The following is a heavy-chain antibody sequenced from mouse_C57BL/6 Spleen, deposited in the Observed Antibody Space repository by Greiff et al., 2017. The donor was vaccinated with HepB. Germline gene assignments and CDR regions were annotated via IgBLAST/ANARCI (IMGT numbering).Heavy chain of an antibody. V-gene: IGHV5-6*01. CDR2: ISSGGSYT. CDR1: GFTFSSYG. CDR3: ARHKGSSPWYFDV. Sequence: EVKLVESGGDLVKPGGSLKLSCAASGFTFSSYGMSWVRQTPDKRLEWVATISSGGSYTYYPDSVKGRFTISRDNAKNTLYLQMSSLKSEDTAMYYCARHKGSSPWYFDVWGTGTTVTVSS. J-gene: IGHJ1*03. D-gene: IGHD1-1*01.